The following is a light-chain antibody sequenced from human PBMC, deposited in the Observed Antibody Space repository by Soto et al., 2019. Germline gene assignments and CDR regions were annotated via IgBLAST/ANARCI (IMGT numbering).Light chain of an antibody. Sequence: QSVLTQPPSMSGTPGQRVTISCSGSTSNIGRNSVYWYQQLPGTAPKLVMYGDVHRPSGVPDRFSGSKSGTSASLAISGLRSEDEADYYCATWDDSLSGRWVFGGGTKLTVL. V-gene: IGLV1-47*02. J-gene: IGLJ3*02. CDR3: ATWDDSLSGRWV. CDR2: GDV. CDR1: TSNIGRNS.